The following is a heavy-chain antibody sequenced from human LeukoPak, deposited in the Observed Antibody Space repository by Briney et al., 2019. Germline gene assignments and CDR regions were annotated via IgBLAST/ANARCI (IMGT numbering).Heavy chain of an antibody. J-gene: IGHJ4*02. CDR2: INWNGGST. Sequence: SRGSLRLSCAASGFTFDDYGMSWVRHAPGKGLEWVSGINWNGGSTGYADSVKGRFTISSDNAKNSLYLQMNSLRAEDTALYYCARDEATFDYWGQGTLVTVSS. CDR3: ARDEATFDY. CDR1: GFTFDDYG. V-gene: IGHV3-20*04.